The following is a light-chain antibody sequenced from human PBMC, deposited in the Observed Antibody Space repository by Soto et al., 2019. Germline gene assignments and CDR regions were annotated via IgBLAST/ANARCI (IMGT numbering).Light chain of an antibody. CDR1: QSVSSTY. CDR3: QQYGSSPTWT. Sequence: EIVLTQSPATLSLSPGERATLSCRASQSVSSTYLGWYQQKPGQAPRLXIYGASSRATGIPASFSGSGSGTELTLTIRGLQSEDFAVYYCQQYGSSPTWTFGQGTKVYIK. V-gene: IGKV3-20*01. J-gene: IGKJ1*01. CDR2: GAS.